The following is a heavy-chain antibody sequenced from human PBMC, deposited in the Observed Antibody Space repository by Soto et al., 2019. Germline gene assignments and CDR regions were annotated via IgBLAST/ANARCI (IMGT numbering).Heavy chain of an antibody. CDR2: ITDNGGNT. J-gene: IGHJ4*02. Sequence: EVQLLESGGGLVQPGGSLRLSCAASGFTFSSYAMSWVRQAPGKGLEWVSTITDNGGNTYYADSVKGRFTISRDNSKNTRYLQMNSLRAEDTAVYYCAKGRGGNNRYSFDYWGQGTLVTVSS. CDR1: GFTFSSYA. D-gene: IGHD3-10*01. CDR3: AKGRGGNNRYSFDY. V-gene: IGHV3-23*01.